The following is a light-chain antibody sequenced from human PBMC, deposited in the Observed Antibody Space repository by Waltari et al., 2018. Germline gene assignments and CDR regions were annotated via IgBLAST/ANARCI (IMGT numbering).Light chain of an antibody. CDR1: QPITNY. CDR3: QRYDNLPIFA. CDR2: DAS. J-gene: IGKJ3*01. V-gene: IGKV1-33*01. Sequence: DIQMTQSPSSLSASVGDRVTITCQASQPITNYLNWYQQKPGTAPKLLIHDASNLETGVPSRFSGSQSETHFTLTISSLQPEDVATYYCQRYDNLPIFAFGPGTKVDIK.